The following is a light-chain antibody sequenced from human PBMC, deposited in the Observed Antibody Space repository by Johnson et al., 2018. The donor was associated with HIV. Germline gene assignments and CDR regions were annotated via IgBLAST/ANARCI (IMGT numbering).Light chain of an antibody. Sequence: QSVLTQPPSVSAAPGQKVTISCSGSSSNIGNKYVSWYQQLPGTAPKLLIYDNNKRPSGIPDRFSGSKSGTSATLGITGLQTGDEADYYCATWDSSLSPRGVVGTGTKVTVL. CDR1: SSNIGNKY. CDR3: ATWDSSLSPRGV. J-gene: IGLJ1*01. V-gene: IGLV1-51*01. CDR2: DNN.